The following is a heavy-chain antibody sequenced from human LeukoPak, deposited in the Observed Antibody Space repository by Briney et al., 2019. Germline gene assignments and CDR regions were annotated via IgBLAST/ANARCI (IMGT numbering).Heavy chain of an antibody. CDR2: ISPNSGGT. CDR1: GYTFTGYY. V-gene: IGHV1-2*02. J-gene: IGHJ3*02. CDR3: ARVVTVVSVAFDI. Sequence: GASEKVSCKASGYTFTGYYMHWVRQAPGQGLEWMGWISPNSGGTNYAQKFQGRVTMTRDTSISTAYMELSRLRSDDTAVYYCARVVTVVSVAFDIWGQGTMVTVSS. D-gene: IGHD4-23*01.